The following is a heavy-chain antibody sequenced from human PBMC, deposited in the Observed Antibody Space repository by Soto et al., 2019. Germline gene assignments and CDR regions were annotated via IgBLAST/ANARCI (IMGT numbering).Heavy chain of an antibody. CDR2: IWYDGSNK. Sequence: GGSLRLSCAASGFPFSSYGMHWVRPAPGKGLEWVAVIWYDGSNKYYADSVKGRFTISRDNSKNTLYLQMNSLRAEDTAVYYCARGLRGFGEPKVYYYYGMDVWGQGTTVTVSS. D-gene: IGHD3-10*01. CDR1: GFPFSSYG. CDR3: ARGLRGFGEPKVYYYYGMDV. V-gene: IGHV3-33*01. J-gene: IGHJ6*02.